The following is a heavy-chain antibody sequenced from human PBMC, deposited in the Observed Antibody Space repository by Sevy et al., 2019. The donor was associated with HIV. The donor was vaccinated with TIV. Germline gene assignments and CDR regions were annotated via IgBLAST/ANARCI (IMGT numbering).Heavy chain of an antibody. V-gene: IGHV4-61*01. Sequence: SETLSLTCTVSGGSVSSGSYYWSWIRQPPGKGLEWIGYIYYSGSTNYNPSLKSRVTISVDTSKNQFSLKLSSATAADTAVYYCARGGVGYDSSGYYSTFDYWGQGTLVTVSS. J-gene: IGHJ4*02. D-gene: IGHD3-22*01. CDR3: ARGGVGYDSSGYYSTFDY. CDR2: IYYSGST. CDR1: GGSVSSGSYY.